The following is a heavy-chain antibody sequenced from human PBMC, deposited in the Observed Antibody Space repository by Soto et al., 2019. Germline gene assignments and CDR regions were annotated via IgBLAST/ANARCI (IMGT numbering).Heavy chain of an antibody. Sequence: EVQLVESGGGLVQPGGSLRLSCAASGFTFSSYWMSWVRQAPGKGLEWVANIKQDGSEKYYVDSVKGRFTISRDNAKNSLYLQMNSLRAEDTAVYCCARDGYDFWSGSQYPGWFDPWGQGTLVTVSS. CDR3: ARDGYDFWSGSQYPGWFDP. J-gene: IGHJ5*02. D-gene: IGHD3-3*01. CDR1: GFTFSSYW. CDR2: IKQDGSEK. V-gene: IGHV3-7*01.